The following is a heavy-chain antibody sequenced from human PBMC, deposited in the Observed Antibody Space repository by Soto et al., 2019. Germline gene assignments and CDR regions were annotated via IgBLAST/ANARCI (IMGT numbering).Heavy chain of an antibody. CDR1: GGTFSSYA. V-gene: IGHV1-69*13. J-gene: IGHJ4*02. Sequence: SVKVSCKASGGTFSSYAISWVRQAPGQGLEWMGGIIPIFGTANYAQKFQGRVTITADESTSTAYMELSSLRSEDTAVYYCARMLYSGYDVVYWGRGTLVTVSS. CDR2: IIPIFGTA. CDR3: ARMLYSGYDVVY. D-gene: IGHD5-12*01.